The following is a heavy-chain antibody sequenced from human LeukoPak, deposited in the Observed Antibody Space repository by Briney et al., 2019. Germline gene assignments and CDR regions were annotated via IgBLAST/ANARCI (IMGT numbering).Heavy chain of an antibody. J-gene: IGHJ4*02. V-gene: IGHV3-49*04. CDR2: IRSKAYGGTT. CDR1: GFSFGDYS. D-gene: IGHD3-16*01. Sequence: GRSLRLSCTSSGFSFGDYSMTWVRQAPGKGLEWVGFIRSKAYGGTTEYAASVKGRFTISRDNAKSSLYLQMNSLRAEDTAVYYCARLALGEPGVFDYWGQGTLVTVSS. CDR3: ARLALGEPGVFDY.